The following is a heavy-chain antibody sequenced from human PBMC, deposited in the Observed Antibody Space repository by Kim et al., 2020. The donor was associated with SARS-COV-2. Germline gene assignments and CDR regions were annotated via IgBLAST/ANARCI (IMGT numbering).Heavy chain of an antibody. J-gene: IGHJ5*02. V-gene: IGHV6-1*01. D-gene: IGHD6-19*01. Sequence: DYAVSVKSRITIEPDTSKNQFSLHLNSVTPEDTAVYYCARAVAGRNWFDPWGQGTLVTVSS. CDR3: ARAVAGRNWFDP.